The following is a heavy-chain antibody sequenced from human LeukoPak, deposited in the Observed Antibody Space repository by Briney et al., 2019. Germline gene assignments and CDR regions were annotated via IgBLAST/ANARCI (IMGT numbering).Heavy chain of an antibody. V-gene: IGHV1-2*02. CDR3: ARSNIAVRRGDNWFDP. CDR1: GYTFTDYY. J-gene: IGHJ5*02. CDR2: IGPNSGGT. D-gene: IGHD6-6*01. Sequence: ASVKVSCKASGYTFTDYYMHWVRQAPGQGLEWMGWIGPNSGGTNYAQKFQGRVTMTRDSSISTAYMELTRLISDDTAVYYCARSNIAVRRGDNWFDPWGQGTLVTISS.